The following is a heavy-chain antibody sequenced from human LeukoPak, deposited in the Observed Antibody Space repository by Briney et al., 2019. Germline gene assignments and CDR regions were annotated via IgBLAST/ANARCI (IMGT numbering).Heavy chain of an antibody. Sequence: SETLSLTCTVSGGSISSSYSYWGWIRQPPGKGLEWIGSGYYSVSTYYNPSLKSRVTISVDTSKNYFSLKLRSVTAADTAVYYCARHGGSSGWYEAYYYYGMDVWGQGTTVTVSS. CDR1: GGSISSSYSY. D-gene: IGHD6-19*01. CDR3: ARHGGSSGWYEAYYYYGMDV. CDR2: GYYSVST. J-gene: IGHJ6*02. V-gene: IGHV4-39*01.